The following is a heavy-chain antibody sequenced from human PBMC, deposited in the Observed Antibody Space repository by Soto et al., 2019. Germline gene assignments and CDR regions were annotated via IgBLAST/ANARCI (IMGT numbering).Heavy chain of an antibody. CDR2: ISGSGGST. D-gene: IGHD6-6*01. CDR3: ARSIAARPFPYWYFDL. V-gene: IGHV3-23*01. Sequence: EVQLLESGGGLVQPGGSLRLSCAASGFTFSSYAMSWVRQAPGKGLEWVSAISGSGGSTYYADSVKGRFTISRDNSKNPLYLQMNSLRAEDTAVYYCARSIAARPFPYWYFDLWGRGTLVTVSS. CDR1: GFTFSSYA. J-gene: IGHJ2*01.